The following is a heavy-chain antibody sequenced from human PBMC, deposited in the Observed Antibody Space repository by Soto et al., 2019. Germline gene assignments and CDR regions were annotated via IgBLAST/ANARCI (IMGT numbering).Heavy chain of an antibody. V-gene: IGHV4-4*07. CDR2: IYADGGT. D-gene: IGHD6-25*01. CDR1: GGSVTSYY. CDR3: VRDERDYYYGPDV. Sequence: QVQLQESGPGLVKPSETLSLTCSISGGSVTSYYWSWIRQPAGKGLEWIGRIYADGGTTYNPSLKGRVAMSVASSKTQFSLKLSSVTAADTAVYYCVRDERDYYYGPDVWGRGTTVTVSS. J-gene: IGHJ6*02.